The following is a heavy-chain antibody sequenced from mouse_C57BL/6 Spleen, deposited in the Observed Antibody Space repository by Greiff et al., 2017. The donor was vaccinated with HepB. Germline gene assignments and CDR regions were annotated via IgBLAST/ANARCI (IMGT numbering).Heavy chain of an antibody. D-gene: IGHD2-1*01. CDR1: GYTFTDYY. V-gene: IGHV1-26*01. Sequence: EVQLQQSGPELVKPGASVKISCKASGYTFTDYYMNWVKQSHGKSLEWIGDINPNNGGTSYNQKFKGKATLTVDKSSSTAYMELRSLTSEDSAVYYCAIYYGNYGYFDYWGQGTTLTVSS. J-gene: IGHJ2*01. CDR2: INPNNGGT. CDR3: AIYYGNYGYFDY.